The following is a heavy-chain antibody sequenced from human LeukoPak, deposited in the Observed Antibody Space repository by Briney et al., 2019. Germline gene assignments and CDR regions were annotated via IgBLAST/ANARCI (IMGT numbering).Heavy chain of an antibody. Sequence: ASVKVSCKASGYTFTSYYMHWVRQAPGQGLEWMGIINPSGGSTSYAQKFQGRVTMTRDTSTSTVYMELSSLRSEDTAVYYCARDRSGGTSGYYGMDVWGQGTTVTVSS. J-gene: IGHJ6*02. CDR2: INPSGGST. D-gene: IGHD2-15*01. V-gene: IGHV1-46*01. CDR3: ARDRSGGTSGYYGMDV. CDR1: GYTFTSYY.